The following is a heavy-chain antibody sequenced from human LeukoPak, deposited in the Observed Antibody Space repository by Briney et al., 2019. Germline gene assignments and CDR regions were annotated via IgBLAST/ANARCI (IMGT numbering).Heavy chain of an antibody. CDR1: GGSISSYY. CDR2: IYTSGSI. V-gene: IGHV4-4*07. J-gene: IGHJ3*02. Sequence: SETLSLTCTVSGGSISSYYWSWIRQPAGKGLEWIGRIYTSGSINYNPSLKSRVTMSVDTSKNQFSLKLSSVTAADTAVYYAARGKGYDSASGAFDIWGHGAMVTVSS. D-gene: IGHD3-9*01. CDR3: ARGKGYDSASGAFDI.